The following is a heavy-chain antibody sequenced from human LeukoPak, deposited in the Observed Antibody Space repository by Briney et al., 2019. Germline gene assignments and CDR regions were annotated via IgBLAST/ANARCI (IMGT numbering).Heavy chain of an antibody. J-gene: IGHJ4*02. Sequence: ASVKVSCKASGGTFSSYAISWVRQAPGQGLEWMGRINPNSGGTNYAQKFQGRVTMTRDTSISTAYMELSRLRSDDTAVYYCARAGGPITMVRGVIKNDYWGQGTLVTVSS. D-gene: IGHD3-10*01. CDR1: GGTFSSYA. CDR3: ARAGGPITMVRGVIKNDY. CDR2: INPNSGGT. V-gene: IGHV1-2*06.